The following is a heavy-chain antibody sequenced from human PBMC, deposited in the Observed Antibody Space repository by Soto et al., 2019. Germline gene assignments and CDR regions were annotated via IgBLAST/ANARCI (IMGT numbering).Heavy chain of an antibody. Sequence: ASVKVSCKASGYPFTSYGISWVRQAPGQGLEWMGWINSYNGNTNYAQKLQGRVTMTTDTSTSTAYMELRSLRSDDTAVYYCAREPVAGIWFDPWGQGTLVTVSS. J-gene: IGHJ5*02. D-gene: IGHD6-19*01. CDR1: GYPFTSYG. V-gene: IGHV1-18*01. CDR2: INSYNGNT. CDR3: AREPVAGIWFDP.